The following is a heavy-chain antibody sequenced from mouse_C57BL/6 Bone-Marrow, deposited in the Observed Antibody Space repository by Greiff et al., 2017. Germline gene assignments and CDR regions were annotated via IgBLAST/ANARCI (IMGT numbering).Heavy chain of an antibody. J-gene: IGHJ4*01. CDR2: IDPSDSRT. Sequence: QVQLKQPGAELVKPGASVKLSCKASGYTFTSYWMQWVKQRPGQGLEWIGEIDPSDSRTNYNQKFKGKATLTVDTSSSTAYMQLSSLTSEDSAVYYCAREGGLHYYAMDYWGQGTSVTVSS. V-gene: IGHV1-50*01. D-gene: IGHD1-1*02. CDR1: GYTFTSYW. CDR3: AREGGLHYYAMDY.